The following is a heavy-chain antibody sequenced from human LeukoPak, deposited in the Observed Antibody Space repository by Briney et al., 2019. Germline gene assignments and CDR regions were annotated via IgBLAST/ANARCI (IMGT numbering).Heavy chain of an antibody. CDR2: IRHDETNS. D-gene: IGHD6-6*01. CDR1: GFTLNSYA. V-gene: IGHV3-30*02. J-gene: IGHJ4*02. Sequence: GGSLRLSCAVSGFTLNSYAMHWVRQAPGQGLEWVAVIRHDETNSFYAGSVQGRFTISRDTYKKLLYLQMNSLRVEDTAVYYCAKEYTPSSPLGELDSWGQGTLVTVSS. CDR3: AKEYTPSSPLGELDS.